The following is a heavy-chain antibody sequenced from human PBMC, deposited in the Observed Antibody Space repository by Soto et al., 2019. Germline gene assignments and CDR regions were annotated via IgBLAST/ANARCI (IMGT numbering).Heavy chain of an antibody. CDR3: ARDLLKKTETFDY. J-gene: IGHJ4*02. CDR2: IYYSGST. D-gene: IGHD1-7*01. V-gene: IGHV4-31*03. Sequence: SETLSLTCTVSGGSISSGGYYWSWIRQHPGQGLEWIGYIYYSGSTYYNPSLKSRVTISVDTSKNQFSLKLSSVTAADTAVYYCARDLLKKTETFDYWGQGTLVTVSS. CDR1: GGSISSGGYY.